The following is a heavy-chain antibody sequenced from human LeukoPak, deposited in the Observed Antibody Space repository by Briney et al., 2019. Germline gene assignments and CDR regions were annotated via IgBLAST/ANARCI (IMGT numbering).Heavy chain of an antibody. CDR2: IYYSGST. J-gene: IGHJ4*02. V-gene: IGHV4-59*08. D-gene: IGHD3-16*01. Sequence: SETLSLTCTVSGGSISSYYWSWIRQPQGKGLEWIGYIYYSGSTNYNPSLKSRVTISVDTSKNQFSLKLSSVTAADTAVYYCARSSKALGDFDYWGQGTLVTVSS. CDR1: GGSISSYY. CDR3: ARSSKALGDFDY.